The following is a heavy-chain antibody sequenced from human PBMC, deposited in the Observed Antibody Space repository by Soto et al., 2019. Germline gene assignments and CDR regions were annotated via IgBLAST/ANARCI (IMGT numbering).Heavy chain of an antibody. CDR1: GGTFSSYT. CDR2: IIPILGIA. D-gene: IGHD3-10*01. Sequence: QVQLVQSGAEVKKPGSSVKVSCTASGGTFSSYTISWVRQAPGQGLEWMGRIIPILGIANYAQKFQGRVTLTADKTTSTAYMELSSLRSEDTAVYYCSRDRITMVRGVIISWYFDLWGRGTLVTVSS. V-gene: IGHV1-69*08. J-gene: IGHJ2*01. CDR3: SRDRITMVRGVIISWYFDL.